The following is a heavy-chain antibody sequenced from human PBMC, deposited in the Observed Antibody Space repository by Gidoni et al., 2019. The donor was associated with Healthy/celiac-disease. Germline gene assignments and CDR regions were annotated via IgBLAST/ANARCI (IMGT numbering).Heavy chain of an antibody. CDR3: ARMRGVKNWFDP. J-gene: IGHJ5*02. V-gene: IGHV4-31*03. Sequence: QVQLQESGPGLVKPSQTLSLTCPVSGCSISSGGYYWSWIRQHPGKGLEWIGYIYYSGSTYYNPSLKSRVTISVDTSKNQFSLKLSAVTAADTAVYYCARMRGVKNWFDPWGQGTLVTVSS. CDR1: GCSISSGGYY. D-gene: IGHD3-10*01. CDR2: IYYSGST.